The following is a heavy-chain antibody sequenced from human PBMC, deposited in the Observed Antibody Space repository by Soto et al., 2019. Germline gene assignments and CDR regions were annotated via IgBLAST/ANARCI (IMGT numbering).Heavy chain of an antibody. CDR1: GSTFTSYY. Sequence: ASVEASCKASGSTFTSYYMHWMGQEPRQGFEWMGIINPSGGSTSYAQKFQGRVTMTRDTSTSTVYLGLSSLRSADTAVYYCARDERGAYSRGCNYFNYRGRWTRGAFAS. V-gene: IGHV1-46*01. D-gene: IGHD6-19*01. CDR2: INPSGGST. J-gene: IGHJ4*02. CDR3: ARDERGAYSRGCNYFNY.